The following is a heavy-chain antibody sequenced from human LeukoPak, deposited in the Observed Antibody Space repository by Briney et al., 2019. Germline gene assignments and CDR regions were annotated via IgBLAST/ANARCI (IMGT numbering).Heavy chain of an antibody. CDR3: ARHSLGGTVTTSGY. CDR2: IYYSGST. CDR1: GASISSSSDY. Sequence: PSETMSLTCTVSGASISSSSDYWGWILQPPVKGWEWFGNIYYSGSTYYNPFLKSRVTISVDTSKNQFSLKLSSVSGADAAVYYCARHSLGGTVTTSGYWGQGTLVTVSS. D-gene: IGHD4-11*01. J-gene: IGHJ4*02. V-gene: IGHV4-39*01.